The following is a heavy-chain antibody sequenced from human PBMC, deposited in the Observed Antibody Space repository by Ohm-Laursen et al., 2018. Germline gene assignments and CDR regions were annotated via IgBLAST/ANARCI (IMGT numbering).Heavy chain of an antibody. D-gene: IGHD3-3*01. CDR2: IHTSGTI. Sequence: SETLSLTCSVSGGSLSKSFWSWIRQPAGKGLEWIGRIHTSGTINYNPSLKSRVTLSLDTSKNQVSLKLRSVTAADTAMYYCARAWNGCMDVWGQGTTVTVSS. V-gene: IGHV4-4*07. J-gene: IGHJ6*02. CDR3: ARAWNGCMDV. CDR1: GGSLSKSF.